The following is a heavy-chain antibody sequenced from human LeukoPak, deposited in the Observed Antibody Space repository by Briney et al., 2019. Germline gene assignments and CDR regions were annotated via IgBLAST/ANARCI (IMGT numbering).Heavy chain of an antibody. J-gene: IGHJ4*02. V-gene: IGHV3-7*03. CDR2: IKQDGSEK. D-gene: IGHD3-22*01. CDR1: GFTFSSYW. Sequence: GGSLRLSCAASGFTFSSYWMSWVRQAPGKGLEWVANIKQDGSEKYYVDSVKGRFTISRDNAKNSLYLQMNSLRAEDTAVYYCAKEMDYYDSSGYSFFDYWGQGTLVTVSS. CDR3: AKEMDYYDSSGYSFFDY.